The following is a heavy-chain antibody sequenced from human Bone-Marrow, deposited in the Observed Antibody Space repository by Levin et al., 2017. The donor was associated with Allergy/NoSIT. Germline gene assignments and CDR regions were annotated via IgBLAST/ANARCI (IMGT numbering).Heavy chain of an antibody. V-gene: IGHV2-5*01. CDR2: IYWNDDK. CDR3: SRVIHFDSSGYFLYH. Sequence: SGPTLVKPTQTLTLTCSISGFSLTTIGMGVGWIRQSPGKALECLAHIYWNDDKRYNPSLKNRVTVTKDTSKNQVVLTMTNMDPADTATYNCSRVIHFDSSGYFLYHWGQGALVTVSS. CDR1: GFSLTTIGMG. J-gene: IGHJ5*02. D-gene: IGHD3-22*01.